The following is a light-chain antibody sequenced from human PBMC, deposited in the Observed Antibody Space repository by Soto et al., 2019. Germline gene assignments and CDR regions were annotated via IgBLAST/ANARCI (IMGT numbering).Light chain of an antibody. CDR3: QHFGSSLRT. CDR2: GTS. Sequence: EIVLTPSPATLSLSPVERATLSCRASQSAGIKLAWYQQTPGQAPRLLIHGTSSRATGIPDRFSGSGSGTDFTLTINSLEPEDFAVYYCQHFGSSLRTFGQGTKVDI. V-gene: IGKV3-20*01. CDR1: QSAGIK. J-gene: IGKJ1*01.